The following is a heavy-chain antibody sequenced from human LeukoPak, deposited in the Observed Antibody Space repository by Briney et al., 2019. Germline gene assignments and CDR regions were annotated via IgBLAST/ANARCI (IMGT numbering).Heavy chain of an antibody. Sequence: PSETLSLTCTVPGGSISSSSYYWGWIRQPPGIGLEWIGSIYYSGSTYYNPSLRSRVTISVDTSKNQFSLKLSSVTAADTAVYYCARAQTGTTYYYYMDVWGKGTTVTVSS. CDR1: GGSISSSSYY. CDR2: IYYSGST. D-gene: IGHD1-7*01. CDR3: ARAQTGTTYYYYMDV. J-gene: IGHJ6*03. V-gene: IGHV4-39*01.